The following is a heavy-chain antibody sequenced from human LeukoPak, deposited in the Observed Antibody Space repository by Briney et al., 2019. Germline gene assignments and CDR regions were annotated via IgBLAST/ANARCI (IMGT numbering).Heavy chain of an antibody. CDR1: GFTFSSYA. D-gene: IGHD2-15*01. Sequence: GSLRLSCAASGFTFSSYAMSWVRQAPGKGLEWIGEINHSGSTNYNPSLKSRVTISVDTSKNQFSLKLSSVTAADTAVYYCARSVVVVVAATLNDYFDYWGQGTLVTVSS. J-gene: IGHJ4*02. V-gene: IGHV4-34*01. CDR2: INHSGST. CDR3: ARSVVVVVAATLNDYFDY.